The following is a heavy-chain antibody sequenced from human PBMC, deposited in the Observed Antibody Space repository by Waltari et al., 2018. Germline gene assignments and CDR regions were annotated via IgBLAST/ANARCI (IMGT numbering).Heavy chain of an antibody. CDR2: IKQDGSEK. D-gene: IGHD3-22*01. CDR3: ASLLDSSGYYPFRY. V-gene: IGHV3-7*01. Sequence: EVQLVESGGGLVQPGGSLRLSCAASGFTFSSYWMSWIRQAPGKGLEWVANIKQDGSEKYYVDSVKGRFTISRDNAKNSLYLQMNSLRAEDTAVYYCASLLDSSGYYPFRYWGQGTLVTVSS. J-gene: IGHJ4*02. CDR1: GFTFSSYW.